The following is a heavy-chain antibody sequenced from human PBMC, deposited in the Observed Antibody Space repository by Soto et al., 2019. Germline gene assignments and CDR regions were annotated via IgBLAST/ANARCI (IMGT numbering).Heavy chain of an antibody. CDR1: GFTFSTYS. V-gene: IGHV3-30-3*01. CDR2: ISYDGNNK. D-gene: IGHD5-18*01. J-gene: IGHJ5*02. CDR3: ARDGERGYSCGYWFHX. Sequence: PGGSLRLSCAASGFTFSTYSMHWVRQAPGTGLEWVSLISYDGNNKYYADSVKGRFTISRDNSKNTLYLQMNSLRAEDTAVFNCARDGERGYSCGYWFHXWGQGTLVTVSX.